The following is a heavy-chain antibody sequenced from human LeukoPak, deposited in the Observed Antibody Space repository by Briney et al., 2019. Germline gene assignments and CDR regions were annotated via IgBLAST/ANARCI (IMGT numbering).Heavy chain of an antibody. J-gene: IGHJ5*02. CDR1: GYSISDAYF. CDR3: ARRDPGETPMGNWFDP. D-gene: IGHD5-18*01. Sequence: PSETLSLTCAVSGYSISDAYFWGWIRQPPGKGLEWIGSMYHNGTTYYNPSLRSRVTISFDTSKNQFYLKLSSVTAADTAVYCCARRDPGETPMGNWFDPWGQGTLVTVSS. CDR2: MYHNGTT. V-gene: IGHV4-38-2*01.